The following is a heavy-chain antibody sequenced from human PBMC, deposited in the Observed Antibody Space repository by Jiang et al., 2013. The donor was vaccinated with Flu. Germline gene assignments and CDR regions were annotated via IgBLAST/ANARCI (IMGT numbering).Heavy chain of an antibody. D-gene: IGHD2-8*01. CDR3: ASSVHHPLYASPFDY. J-gene: IGHJ4*02. V-gene: IGHV4-39*01. Sequence: LLKPSETLSLTCTVSGGSISSSSYYWGWIRQPPGKGLEWIGSIYYSGSTYYNPSLKSRVTISVDTSKNQFSLKLSSVTAADTAVYYCASSVHHPLYASPFDYWGQGTLVTVS. CDR2: IYYSGST. CDR1: GGSISSSSYY.